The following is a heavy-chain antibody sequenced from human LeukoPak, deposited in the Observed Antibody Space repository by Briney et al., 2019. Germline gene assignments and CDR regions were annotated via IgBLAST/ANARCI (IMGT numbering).Heavy chain of an antibody. Sequence: PGESLKISCKGSGYSFTSYWIGWVRQMPGKGLEWMGIIYPGDSDTRYSPSFQGQVTISADKSISTAYLQWNSLKASDTAIYYCARRYCSSSSCYGGFDYWGQGTLVTVSS. CDR1: GYSFTSYW. J-gene: IGHJ4*02. CDR2: IYPGDSDT. CDR3: ARRYCSSSSCYGGFDY. D-gene: IGHD2-2*01. V-gene: IGHV5-51*01.